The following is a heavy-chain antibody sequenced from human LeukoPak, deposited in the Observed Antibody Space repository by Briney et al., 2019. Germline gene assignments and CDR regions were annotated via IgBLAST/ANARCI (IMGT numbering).Heavy chain of an antibody. Sequence: ASVKVSCKASGYTFPSYTMHWVRQAPGQRPEWMGWINAGNGNTKHSQKFQGRVTITRDTSASTAYMELSSLTSEDTAVYYCAGGDLALDYWGQGTLVTVSS. D-gene: IGHD2-21*01. CDR3: AGGDLALDY. J-gene: IGHJ4*02. V-gene: IGHV1-3*01. CDR2: INAGNGNT. CDR1: GYTFPSYT.